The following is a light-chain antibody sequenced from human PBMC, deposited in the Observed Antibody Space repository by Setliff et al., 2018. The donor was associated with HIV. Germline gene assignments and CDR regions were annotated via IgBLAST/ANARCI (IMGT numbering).Light chain of an antibody. CDR2: DVS. V-gene: IGLV2-14*03. J-gene: IGLJ3*02. CDR1: SRDVGGYNY. CDR3: SSYTASSTLV. Sequence: QSVLAQPASVSGSPGQSITISCTGSSRDVGGYNYVSWYQQHPGKAPKLMIYDVSQRPSGVSDRFSGSKSGITASLTISGLQPEDESDYYCSSYTASSTLVFGGGTK.